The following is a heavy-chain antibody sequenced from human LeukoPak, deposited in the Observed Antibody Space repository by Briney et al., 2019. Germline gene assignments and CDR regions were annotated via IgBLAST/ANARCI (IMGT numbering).Heavy chain of an antibody. Sequence: GGSLRLSCAASGFTFSGYSMNWVRQAPGKGLECVSYISSSGSTVYYADSVKGRFTISRDNAKNSPYLQMISLRDEDTAVYYCAGTVTTSYFDYWGQGTLVTVSS. CDR2: ISSSGSTV. J-gene: IGHJ4*02. CDR1: GFTFSGYS. V-gene: IGHV3-48*02. CDR3: AGTVTTSYFDY. D-gene: IGHD4-11*01.